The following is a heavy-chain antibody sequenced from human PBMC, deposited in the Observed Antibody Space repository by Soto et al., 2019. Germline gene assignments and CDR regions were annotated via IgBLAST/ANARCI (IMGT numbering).Heavy chain of an antibody. CDR3: ATMGTPATGLYFFDY. J-gene: IGHJ4*02. D-gene: IGHD2-15*01. Sequence: QVQLQESGPGLVKPSQTLSLTCTVSGGSISSGNYYWSWIRQPPGKGLEWIGSISYSGSTYYSTSLKSRVTLSVDTSKSQFSLNLSFVTAADTAVYYCATMGTPATGLYFFDYWGQGSLVTVSS. V-gene: IGHV4-30-4*01. CDR1: GGSISSGNYY. CDR2: ISYSGST.